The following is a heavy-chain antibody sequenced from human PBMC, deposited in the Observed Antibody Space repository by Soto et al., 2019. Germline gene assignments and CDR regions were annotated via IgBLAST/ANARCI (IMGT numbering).Heavy chain of an antibody. V-gene: IGHV2-5*02. CDR1: GFSLSSSGVG. Sequence: SGPTLVNPTQTLTLACTFSGFSLSSSGVGVGWIRQPPGKALEQLALIYWDDDKRYSPSLKSRLTITKDTSKHQVVLTMTNMDLVDTAPYYFAKRAGLQGNWDGGYFAFGGKGALSPSPQ. CDR3: AKRAGLQGNWDGGYFAF. D-gene: IGHD1-1*01. J-gene: IGHJ4*03. CDR2: IYWDDDK.